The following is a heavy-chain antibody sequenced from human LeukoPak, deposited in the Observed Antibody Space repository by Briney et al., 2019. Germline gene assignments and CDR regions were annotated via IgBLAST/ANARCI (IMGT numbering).Heavy chain of an antibody. V-gene: IGHV3-48*03. D-gene: IGHD6-19*01. CDR3: ARGGSLGY. Sequence: PGWSLSLSCAASGFTFSSYEMNWVRQAPGRGLEWVSKISSSGSAIYYADSVKGRFTISRDNAKSTLYLQMNSLRAEDTAVYYCARGGSLGYWGQGTLVTVSS. CDR1: GFTFSSYE. J-gene: IGHJ4*02. CDR2: ISSSGSAI.